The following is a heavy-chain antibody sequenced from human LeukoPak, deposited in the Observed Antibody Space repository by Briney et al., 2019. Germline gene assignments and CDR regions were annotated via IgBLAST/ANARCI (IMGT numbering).Heavy chain of an antibody. J-gene: IGHJ4*02. CDR1: GGSISSSSYY. CDR3: ARGEANAGNYDNALLGSFDY. CDR2: IYYSGST. D-gene: IGHD3-10*01. Sequence: TPETLSLTCTVSGGSISSSSYYWGWIRQPPGKGLEWIGSIYYSGSTYYNPSLKSRVTISVDTSKNQFSLKLSSVTAADTAVYYGARGEANAGNYDNALLGSFDYWGQGTLVTVSS. V-gene: IGHV4-39*01.